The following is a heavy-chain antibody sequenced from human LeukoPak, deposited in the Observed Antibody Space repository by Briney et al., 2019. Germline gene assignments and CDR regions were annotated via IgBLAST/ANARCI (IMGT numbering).Heavy chain of an antibody. J-gene: IGHJ3*02. CDR2: IITILGIT. CDR1: GGTFSSYT. Sequence: GASVKVSCKASGGTFSSYTINWVRQAPGQGLEWMGRIITILGITNYAQNFQGRVTIRADKSTGTAYMELSDLRSEDTAVYYCATGTTTITAGAFDIWGQGTMVTVSS. D-gene: IGHD4-17*01. CDR3: ATGTTTITAGAFDI. V-gene: IGHV1-69*02.